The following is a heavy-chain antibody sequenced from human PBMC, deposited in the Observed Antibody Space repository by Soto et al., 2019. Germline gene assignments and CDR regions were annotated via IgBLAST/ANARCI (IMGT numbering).Heavy chain of an antibody. Sequence: GGSLRLSCAASGFTFSSYWMHWVRQAPGKGLVWVSRINGDGSSTSYADSVKGRFTISRDNAKNTLYLQMNSLRAEDTAVYYCGRSYSSSHRNYWYFDLWGRGTLVTVSS. J-gene: IGHJ2*01. CDR3: GRSYSSSHRNYWYFDL. CDR2: INGDGSST. D-gene: IGHD6-13*01. V-gene: IGHV3-74*01. CDR1: GFTFSSYW.